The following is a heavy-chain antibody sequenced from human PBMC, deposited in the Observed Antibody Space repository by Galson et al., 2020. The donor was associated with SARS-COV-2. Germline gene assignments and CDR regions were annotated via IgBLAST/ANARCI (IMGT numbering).Heavy chain of an antibody. D-gene: IGHD3-22*01. CDR1: GFTFSSYA. J-gene: IGHJ6*02. Sequence: GGSLRLSCAASGFTFSSYAMSWVRQAPGKGLEWVSAISGSGGSTYYADSVKGRFTISRDNSKNTLYLQMNSLRAEDTAVYYCAKDGWTMIVVVMAGFYYGMDVWGQGTTVTVSS. V-gene: IGHV3-23*01. CDR3: AKDGWTMIVVVMAGFYYGMDV. CDR2: ISGSGGST.